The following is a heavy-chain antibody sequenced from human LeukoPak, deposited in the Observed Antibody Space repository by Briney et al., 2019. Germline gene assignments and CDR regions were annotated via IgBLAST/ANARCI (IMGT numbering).Heavy chain of an antibody. CDR2: ISTSGSDT. Sequence: GGSLRLSCAASGFSFSDYYMSWIRQAPGKGLEWLSYISTSGSDTYYADSVKGRFTISRDNAKNSLYLQMNSLRADDTAVYYCARQIVASGLFDYWGQGTLDTVSS. CDR3: ARQIVASGLFDY. CDR1: GFSFSDYY. V-gene: IGHV3-11*01. D-gene: IGHD2/OR15-2a*01. J-gene: IGHJ4*02.